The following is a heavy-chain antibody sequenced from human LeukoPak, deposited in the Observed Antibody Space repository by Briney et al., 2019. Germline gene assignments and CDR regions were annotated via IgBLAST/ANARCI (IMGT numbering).Heavy chain of an antibody. CDR1: GYTFTGFY. Sequence: ASVKVSCKASGYTFTGFYMHWVRQAPGQGFEWMGWINPNTGGTNYAQKFQGRVTMTRDTPISTAYMELSGLTSDDTAIYYCASYPRYSSSPPFDYWGQRTLVTVSS. D-gene: IGHD6-6*01. V-gene: IGHV1-2*02. J-gene: IGHJ4*02. CDR2: INPNTGGT. CDR3: ASYPRYSSSPPFDY.